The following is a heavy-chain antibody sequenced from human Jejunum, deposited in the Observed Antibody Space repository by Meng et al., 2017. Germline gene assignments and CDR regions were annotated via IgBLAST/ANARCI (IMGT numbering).Heavy chain of an antibody. CDR3: ARGGGRLADY. CDR2: IKEDGSEK. J-gene: IGHJ4*02. CDR1: GFTFSTYW. D-gene: IGHD2-15*01. V-gene: IGHV3-7*01. Sequence: GESLKISCAASGFTFSTYWMSWVRQAPGKGLEWVGNIKEDGSEKTYVDSVKGRFTISRDNAKNSLYLQMNSLRAEDTAVYYCARGGGRLADYWGQGTLVTVSS.